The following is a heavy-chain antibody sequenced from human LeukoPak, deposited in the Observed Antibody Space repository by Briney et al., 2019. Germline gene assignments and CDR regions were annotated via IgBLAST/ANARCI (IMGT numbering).Heavy chain of an antibody. J-gene: IGHJ5*02. CDR1: GYSISSGYY. Sequence: SETLSLTCTVSGYSISSGYYWGWIRQPPGKGLEWIGSIYHSGSTYYNPSLKSRVTISVDTSKKQFSLNLKSVTAADTAVYYCARLAVMGATRWFDPWGQGILVTVSS. CDR2: IYHSGST. D-gene: IGHD1-26*01. CDR3: ARLAVMGATRWFDP. V-gene: IGHV4-38-2*02.